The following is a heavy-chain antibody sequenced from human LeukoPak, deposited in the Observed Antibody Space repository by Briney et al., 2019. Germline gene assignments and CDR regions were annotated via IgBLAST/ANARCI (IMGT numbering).Heavy chain of an antibody. CDR1: GGSFSGYY. Sequence: SETLSLTCAVYGGSFSGYYWSWIRQPPGKGLEWIGEINHSGSTNYNPSLKSRVTISVDTSKNQFSLKLSSVTAADTAVYYCARDYAEQYYDSSGYAFDYWGQGTLVTVSS. D-gene: IGHD3-22*01. J-gene: IGHJ4*02. CDR3: ARDYAEQYYDSSGYAFDY. CDR2: INHSGST. V-gene: IGHV4-34*01.